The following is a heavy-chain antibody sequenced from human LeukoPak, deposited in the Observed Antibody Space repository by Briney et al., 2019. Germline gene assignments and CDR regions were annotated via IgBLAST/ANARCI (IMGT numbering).Heavy chain of an antibody. CDR3: ARGRGYSGYDQYNWFDP. J-gene: IGHJ5*02. CDR2: INPNSGGT. Sequence: GASVKVSCKASGYTFTGYYMRWVRQAPGQGLEWMGWINPNSGGTNYAQKFQGRVTMTRDTSISTAYMELSRLRSDDTAVYYCARGRGYSGYDQYNWFDPWGQGTLVTVSS. CDR1: GYTFTGYY. V-gene: IGHV1-2*02. D-gene: IGHD5-12*01.